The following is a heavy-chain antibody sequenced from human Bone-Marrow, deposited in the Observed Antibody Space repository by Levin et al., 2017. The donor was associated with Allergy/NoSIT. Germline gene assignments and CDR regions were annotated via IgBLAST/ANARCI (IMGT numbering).Heavy chain of an antibody. CDR2: IGGSGTIT. Sequence: GESLKISCAASGFTFSSYAMSWVRQAPGKGLEWVSSIGGSGTITHYAESVKGRFTISRDISKNMLHLQMNSLRAEDTAIYFCAKEGLAVAGYYFDSWGQGTLVTVSS. CDR3: AKEGLAVAGYYFDS. V-gene: IGHV3-23*01. CDR1: GFTFSSYA. D-gene: IGHD6-19*01. J-gene: IGHJ4*02.